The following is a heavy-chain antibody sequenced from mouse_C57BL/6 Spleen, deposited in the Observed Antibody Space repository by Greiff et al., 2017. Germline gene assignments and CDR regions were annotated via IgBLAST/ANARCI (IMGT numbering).Heavy chain of an antibody. V-gene: IGHV1-15*01. CDR3: TKFIFDY. J-gene: IGHJ2*01. D-gene: IGHD1-1*01. CDR2: IDPETGGT. Sequence: VKLVESGAELVRPGASVTLSCKASGYTFTDYEMHWVKQTPVHGLEWIGAIDPETGGTAYNQKFKGKAILTADKSSSTAYMELRSLTSEDSAVYYCTKFIFDYWGQGTTLTVSS. CDR1: GYTFTDYE.